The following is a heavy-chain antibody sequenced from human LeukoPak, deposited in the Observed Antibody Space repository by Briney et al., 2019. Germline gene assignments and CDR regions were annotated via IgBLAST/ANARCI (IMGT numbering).Heavy chain of an antibody. CDR2: ISSSSSYI. D-gene: IGHD6-6*01. CDR3: ARDRRARPTPGISDY. J-gene: IGHJ4*02. Sequence: PGGSLRLSCAASGFTVSRNYMSWVRQAPGKGLEWVSSISSSSSYIYYADSVKGRFTISRDNAKNSLYLQMNSLRAEDTAVYYCARDRRARPTPGISDYWGQGTLVTVSS. CDR1: GFTVSRNY. V-gene: IGHV3-21*01.